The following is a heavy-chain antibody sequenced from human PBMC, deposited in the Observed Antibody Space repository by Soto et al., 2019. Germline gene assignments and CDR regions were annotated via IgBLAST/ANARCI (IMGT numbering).Heavy chain of an antibody. Sequence: LSLTCAVSGGSTSSGGYSWSWIRQPPGKGLEWIGYIYHSGSTYYNPSLKSRVTISVDRSKNQFSLKLSSVTAADTAVYYCARGAVGYCSSTSCYGLVWFDPWGQGTLVTVSS. CDR3: ARGAVGYCSSTSCYGLVWFDP. V-gene: IGHV4-30-2*01. CDR1: GGSTSSGGYS. J-gene: IGHJ5*02. D-gene: IGHD2-2*01. CDR2: IYHSGST.